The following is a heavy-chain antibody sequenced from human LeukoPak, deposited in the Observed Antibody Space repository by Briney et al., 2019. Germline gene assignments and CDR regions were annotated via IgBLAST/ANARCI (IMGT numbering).Heavy chain of an antibody. CDR3: AKDPLGGILTGYYYFDY. D-gene: IGHD3-9*01. CDR2: ISYDGSNK. V-gene: IGHV3-30*18. J-gene: IGHJ4*02. Sequence: PGGSLRLSCAASGFTFSRYGMHWVRQAPGKGLEWVAVISYDGSNKYYADSVKGRFTISRDNSKNTLYLQMNSLRAEDTAVYYCAKDPLGGILTGYYYFDYWGQGTLVTVSS. CDR1: GFTFSRYG.